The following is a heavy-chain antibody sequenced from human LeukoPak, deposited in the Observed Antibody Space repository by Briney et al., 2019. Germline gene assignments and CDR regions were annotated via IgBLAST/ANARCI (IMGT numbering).Heavy chain of an antibody. Sequence: PGGSLRLSCAASGFTFSNYDMHWVRQAPGKGLDWVSAISSSSSYIYYADSIKGRFTISRDNAENSLYLQMNSLRAVDTAVYFCARGEEKATITALDSWGQGTLVTVSS. CDR3: ARGEEKATITALDS. CDR1: GFTFSNYD. V-gene: IGHV3-21*01. J-gene: IGHJ4*02. CDR2: ISSSSSYI. D-gene: IGHD5-24*01.